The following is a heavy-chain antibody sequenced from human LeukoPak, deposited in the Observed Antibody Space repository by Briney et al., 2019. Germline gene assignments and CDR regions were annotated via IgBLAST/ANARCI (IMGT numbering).Heavy chain of an antibody. V-gene: IGHV4-59*01. CDR2: IYYSGST. CDR3: ARDRADSNYYYYYYMDV. Sequence: SETLSLTCTVSGGSISSYYWSWIRQPPGKGLEWIGYIYYSGSTNYNPSLKSRVTISVDTSKNQFSLKLSSVTAADTAVYYCARDRADSNYYYYYYMDVWGKGTTVTVSS. CDR1: GGSISSYY. J-gene: IGHJ6*03. D-gene: IGHD4-11*01.